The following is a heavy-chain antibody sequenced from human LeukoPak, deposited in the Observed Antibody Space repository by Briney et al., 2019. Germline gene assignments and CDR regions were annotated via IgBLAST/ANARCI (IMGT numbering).Heavy chain of an antibody. V-gene: IGHV1-18*01. D-gene: IGHD3-3*01. Sequence: ASVKVSCRASGYTFTSYGISWVRQAPGQGLEWMGWISAYNGNTNYAQKLQGRVTMTTDKSTSTAYMELRSLRSDDTAVYYCASSGLRFLEWLLPSGYWGQGTLVTVSS. CDR1: GYTFTSYG. J-gene: IGHJ4*02. CDR3: ASSGLRFLEWLLPSGY. CDR2: ISAYNGNT.